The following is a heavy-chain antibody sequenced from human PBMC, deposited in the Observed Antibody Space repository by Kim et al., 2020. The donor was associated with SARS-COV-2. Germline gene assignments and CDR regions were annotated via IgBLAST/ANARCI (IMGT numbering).Heavy chain of an antibody. CDR1: GFTFSSYG. Sequence: GGSLRLSCAASGFTFSSYGMHWVRQAPGKGLEWVAVISYDGSNKYYADSVKGRFTISRDNSKKTLYLQMNSLRVEDTAVYYCAKSYSGSYYFWFDPWGQGTLVTVST. CDR3: AKSYSGSYYFWFDP. J-gene: IGHJ5*02. V-gene: IGHV3-30*18. CDR2: ISYDGSNK. D-gene: IGHD1-26*01.